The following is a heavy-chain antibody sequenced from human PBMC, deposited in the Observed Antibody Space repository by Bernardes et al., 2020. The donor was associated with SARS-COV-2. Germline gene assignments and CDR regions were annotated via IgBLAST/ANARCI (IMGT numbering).Heavy chain of an antibody. J-gene: IGHJ6*02. CDR3: ARDTSNNDYYSYYGMDV. D-gene: IGHD1-20*01. Sequence: PCNVLECVSVIWYDGSNKYYADSVKGRFTISRDNSNNTLYLQMNSLRAEDTAVYYCARDTSNNDYYSYYGMDVWGQGSTVTVS. CDR2: IWYDGSNK. V-gene: IGHV3-33*01.